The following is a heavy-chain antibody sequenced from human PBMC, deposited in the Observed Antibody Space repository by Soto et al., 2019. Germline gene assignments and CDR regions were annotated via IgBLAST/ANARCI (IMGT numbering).Heavy chain of an antibody. CDR2: ISHVETT. V-gene: IGHV4-30-2*06. CDR3: ARGGGYDSFDF. J-gene: IGHJ4*02. D-gene: IGHD3-3*01. CDR1: GVTISYGGYS. Sequence: PSETLSLTCSVSGVTISYGGYSWSWIRQFPGKGLEWLGYISHVETTYYNPSFQSRLSLSIDRTRNQFSLSLSSMTAADKAVYYCARGGGYDSFDFWGQGIQVTVSS.